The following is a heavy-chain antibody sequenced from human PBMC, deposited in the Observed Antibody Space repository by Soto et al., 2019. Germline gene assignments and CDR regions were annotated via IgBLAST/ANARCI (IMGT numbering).Heavy chain of an antibody. CDR3: ARGAVGIAAHRPKFDY. V-gene: IGHV1-18*01. CDR2: ISAYNGNT. J-gene: IGHJ4*02. Sequence: GASVKVSCKASGYTFTSYGISWVRQAPGQGLEWMGRISAYNGNTNYAQKLQGRVTMTTDTSTSTAYMELRSLRSDDTAVYYCARGAVGIAAHRPKFDYWGQGTLVTVSS. CDR1: GYTFTSYG. D-gene: IGHD6-13*01.